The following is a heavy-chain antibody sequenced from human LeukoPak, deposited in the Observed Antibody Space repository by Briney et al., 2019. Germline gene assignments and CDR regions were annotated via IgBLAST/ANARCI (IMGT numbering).Heavy chain of an antibody. V-gene: IGHV3-48*01. J-gene: IGHJ5*02. CDR1: GFLFSSYW. CDR2: ISSTSDTI. Sequence: HPGGSLRLSCAASGFLFSSYWMTWVRQAPGKGLEWVSYISSTSDTIYYVDSVKGRFTISRDNAKNSLYLQMNSLRVDDTAVYYCTGELASWGQGTLVTVSS. CDR3: TGELAS.